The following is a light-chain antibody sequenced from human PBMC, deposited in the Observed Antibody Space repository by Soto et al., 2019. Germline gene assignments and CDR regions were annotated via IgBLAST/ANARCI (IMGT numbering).Light chain of an antibody. Sequence: EIVLTQSPATLSLSPGERATLSCRASQSISSHLAWYQQKPGQAPRLLMYDASNRATGIPARFSGSGSGTDFTLTISSLAPEDFAVYYCQQRSNWPRDFGGGTKVEIK. CDR2: DAS. J-gene: IGKJ4*01. CDR1: QSISSH. V-gene: IGKV3-11*01. CDR3: QQRSNWPRD.